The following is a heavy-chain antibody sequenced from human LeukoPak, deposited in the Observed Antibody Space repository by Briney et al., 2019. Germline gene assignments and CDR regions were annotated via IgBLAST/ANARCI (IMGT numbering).Heavy chain of an antibody. CDR2: ISSSGSTI. CDR1: GFTFSSYS. CDR3: ARDKYGYCSSTSCLALFDY. Sequence: PGGSLRLSCAASGFTFSSYSMNWVRQAPGKGLEWVSYISSSGSTIYYADSVKGRFTISRDNAKNSLYLQMNSLRAEDTAVYYCARDKYGYCSSTSCLALFDYWGQGTLVTVSS. D-gene: IGHD2-2*01. J-gene: IGHJ4*02. V-gene: IGHV3-48*04.